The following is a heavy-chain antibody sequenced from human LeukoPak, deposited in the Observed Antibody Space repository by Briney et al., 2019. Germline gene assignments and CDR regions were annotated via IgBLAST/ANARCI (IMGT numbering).Heavy chain of an antibody. D-gene: IGHD4-23*01. J-gene: IGHJ4*02. CDR3: ANFYDGKIILCHN. V-gene: IGHV4-59*08. CDR1: GASITNSY. CDR2: IYSSGST. Sequence: SGTLSLTCTVSGASITNSYWNWVRQPPGKGLEWVWYIYSSGSTNYNPSLKSRVTISLDVSKNQFSLKLTSVTAADTAVYDCANFYDGKIILCHNWGQGALVAVSS.